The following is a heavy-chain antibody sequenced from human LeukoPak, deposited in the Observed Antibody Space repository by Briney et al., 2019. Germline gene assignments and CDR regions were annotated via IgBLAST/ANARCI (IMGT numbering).Heavy chain of an antibody. CDR1: GGSFSGYY. Sequence: RSSETLSLTCAVYGGSFSGYYWSWIRQPPGKGLEWIGEINHSGSTNYNPSLKSRVTISVDTSKNQFSLKLSSVTAADTAVYYCARDRRRIQLWFSNWFDPWGQGTLVTVSS. V-gene: IGHV4-34*01. CDR3: ARDRRRIQLWFSNWFDP. J-gene: IGHJ5*02. D-gene: IGHD5-18*01. CDR2: INHSGST.